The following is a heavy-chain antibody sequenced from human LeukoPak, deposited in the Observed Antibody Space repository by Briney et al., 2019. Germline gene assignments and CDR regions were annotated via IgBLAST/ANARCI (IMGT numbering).Heavy chain of an antibody. CDR1: GYSINGGYY. CDR2: IYHSGTT. Sequence: PSETLSLTCTVSGYSINGGYYWGWIRQPPGKGLEWIGIIYHSGTTHSNPSLKSRVTISVDTSKNQFSLKLSSVTAEDTAVYYCARGAYSYVGYFDYWGQGTLVTVSS. CDR3: ARGAYSYVGYFDY. J-gene: IGHJ4*02. V-gene: IGHV4-38-2*02. D-gene: IGHD5-18*01.